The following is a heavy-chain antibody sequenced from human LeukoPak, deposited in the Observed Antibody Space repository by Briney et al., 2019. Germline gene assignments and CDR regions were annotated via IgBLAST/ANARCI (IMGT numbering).Heavy chain of an antibody. V-gene: IGHV1-18*01. CDR2: IRPQNGNA. D-gene: IGHD5-18*01. J-gene: IGHJ4*02. CDR3: ARGRLPPYADY. Sequence: ASVKVSCKACGYTFTTYGITWVRQAPGQGLEWMGWIRPQNGNANYAQKFQGKVTMTTDASTTTAYMELMSLRFDDTAVYYCARGRLPPYADYWGQGTLVTVSS. CDR1: GYTFTTYG.